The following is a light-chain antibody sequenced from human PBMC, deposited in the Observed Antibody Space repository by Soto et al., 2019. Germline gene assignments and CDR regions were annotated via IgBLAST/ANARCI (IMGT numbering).Light chain of an antibody. CDR3: TSYAGGNNV. CDR2: EVN. Sequence: QSVLTQPPSASGSPGQSVTISCTGTSTDVGGYDYVSWYQQHPGKVPKLMIYEVNKRPSGVPDRFSGSKSGNTASLTVSGLQPEDEADYYCTSYAGGNNVFGTGTTLTVL. J-gene: IGLJ1*01. V-gene: IGLV2-8*01. CDR1: STDVGGYDY.